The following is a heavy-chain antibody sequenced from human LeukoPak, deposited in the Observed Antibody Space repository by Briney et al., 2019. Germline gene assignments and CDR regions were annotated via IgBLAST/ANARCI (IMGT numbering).Heavy chain of an antibody. CDR2: ISYDGSNK. Sequence: GGSLRLSCAASGFTFSSHGMHWVRQAPGKGLEWVAVISYDGSNKYYADSVKGRFTISRDNSKNTLYLQMNSLRAEDTAVYYCAKVAKVLRYFDPPDYWGQGTLVTVSS. V-gene: IGHV3-30*18. D-gene: IGHD3-9*01. CDR1: GFTFSSHG. CDR3: AKVAKVLRYFDPPDY. J-gene: IGHJ4*02.